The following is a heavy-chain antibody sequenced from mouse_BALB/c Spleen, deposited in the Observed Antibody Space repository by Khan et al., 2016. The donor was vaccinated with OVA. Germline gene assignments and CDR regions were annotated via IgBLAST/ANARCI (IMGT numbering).Heavy chain of an antibody. CDR3: DRRDRIKY. V-gene: IGHV3-2*02. J-gene: IGHJ2*01. CDR2: LSYSGSI. Sequence: EVQLQESGPGLVKPSQSLSLTCTVTGYSITSSYVCNWIRQFPGNHLAWMSYLSYSGSINYNPSLKSRLSITRDTSKNPFFLQLNSLTTEDTANYSCDRRDRIKYWGQGTTLTVSS. CDR1: GYSITSSYV. D-gene: IGHD2-14*01.